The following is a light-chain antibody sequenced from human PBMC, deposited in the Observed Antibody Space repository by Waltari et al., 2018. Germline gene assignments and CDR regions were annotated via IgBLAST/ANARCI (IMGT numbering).Light chain of an antibody. CDR3: SSYAGNYIYV. Sequence: QPALTQPPSASGSPGQSVTISCPGTRSDIGFVNFVPWYQQHPGKAPTVLIFGVRNRPSGVPDRFSGSKSGNTASLTVSGLQAEDEADYYCSSYAGNYIYVFGTGTKVTVL. J-gene: IGLJ1*01. CDR2: GVR. CDR1: RSDIGFVNF. V-gene: IGLV2-8*01.